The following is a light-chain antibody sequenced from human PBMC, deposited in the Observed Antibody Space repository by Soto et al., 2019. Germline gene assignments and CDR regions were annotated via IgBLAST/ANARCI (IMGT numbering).Light chain of an antibody. CDR2: DAS. V-gene: IGKV3-20*01. CDR3: QHYDSARWT. Sequence: EIVFTQSPGTLSFSPGERATLSCMASQSISSTYLTWYHQRPGQAPRLLIYDASRRATGIPDRFSGSGSGTDFSLTISRLEPEDFAVYYCQHYDSARWTFGLGTKVDIK. J-gene: IGKJ1*01. CDR1: QSISSTY.